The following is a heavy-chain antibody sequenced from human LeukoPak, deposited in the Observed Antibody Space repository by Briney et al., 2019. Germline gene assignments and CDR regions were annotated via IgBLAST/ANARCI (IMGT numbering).Heavy chain of an antibody. V-gene: IGHV4-59*01. CDR2: VHYSEST. CDR3: ARGRTGSYFAADY. CDR1: GGSISSYY. J-gene: IGHJ4*02. Sequence: SETLSLTCTVSGGSISSYYWSWVRQPPGKGLEWIGYVHYSESTKYNPSLKSRVTISVDTSKNQFSLKLSSVTAADTAMYYCARGRTGSYFAADYWGQGTLVTVSS. D-gene: IGHD1-26*01.